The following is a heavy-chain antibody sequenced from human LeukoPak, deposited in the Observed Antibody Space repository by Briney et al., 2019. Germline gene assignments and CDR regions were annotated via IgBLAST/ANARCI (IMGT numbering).Heavy chain of an antibody. D-gene: IGHD1-26*01. CDR3: ARGGVGATTDY. CDR1: GYSISSGYY. CDR2: IYHSGST. J-gene: IGHJ4*02. Sequence: SETLSLTCTVSGYSISSGYYWGWIRQPPGKGLEWIGSIYHSGSTYYNPSLKSRVTISVDTSKNQFSLKLSSVTAADTAVYYCARGGVGATTDYWGQGTLVTVSS. V-gene: IGHV4-38-2*02.